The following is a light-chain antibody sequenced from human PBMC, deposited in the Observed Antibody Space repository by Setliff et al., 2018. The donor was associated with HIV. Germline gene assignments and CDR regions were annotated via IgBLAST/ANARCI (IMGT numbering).Light chain of an antibody. CDR1: SSDVGAYNY. CDR2: EVS. J-gene: IGLJ1*01. CDR3: CSYRSTSTLCV. V-gene: IGLV2-14*01. Sequence: QSALTQPASVSGSPGQSISISCTGTSSDVGAYNYVSWYQQHPGKAPKLMVSEVSNRPSGVSNRFSGSKSGNTASLTISGLQAEDDADYYCCSYRSTSTLCVFGTGTRSPS.